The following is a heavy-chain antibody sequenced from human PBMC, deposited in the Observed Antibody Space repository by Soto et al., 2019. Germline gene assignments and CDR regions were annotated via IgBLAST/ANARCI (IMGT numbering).Heavy chain of an antibody. CDR2: MNPNSGNT. CDR1: GYTFTSYD. V-gene: IGHV1-8*01. CDR3: ARATTVNTIDY. Sequence: ASVKVSCKASGYTFTSYDINWVRQATGQGLEWMGWMNPNSGNTGYAQKFQGRVTMTRNTSISTAYMELGSLRSEDTAVYYCARATTVNTIDYWGQGTLVTVSS. J-gene: IGHJ4*02. D-gene: IGHD4-17*01.